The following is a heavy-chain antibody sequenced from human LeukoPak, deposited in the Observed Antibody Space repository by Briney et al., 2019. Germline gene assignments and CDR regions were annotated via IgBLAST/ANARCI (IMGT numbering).Heavy chain of an antibody. CDR3: AKDLTAMIRYYFDY. V-gene: IGHV3-23*01. D-gene: IGHD5-18*01. CDR1: GITFSSYA. Sequence: HPGGSLRLSCAASGITFSSYAMSWVRQPPGKGLEWVSAISGSAGSAYYADSVKGRFTISRDNSKNTLYLQMNSLRAEDTAIYYCAKDLTAMIRYYFDYWGQGTLLTVSS. J-gene: IGHJ4*02. CDR2: ISGSAGSA.